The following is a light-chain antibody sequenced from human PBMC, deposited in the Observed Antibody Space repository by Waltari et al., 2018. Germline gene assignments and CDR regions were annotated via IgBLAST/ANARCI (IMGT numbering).Light chain of an antibody. Sequence: SYELTQPPSVSVSPGQTASIPCSGDTLGDKYACWYQQKPGQSPLLLSYPDSKPPSGIPVRFSSSISVNTATLTISGTQAMDEADYYCQAWHSSTVVFGGGTQLTVL. CDR1: TLGDKY. CDR2: PDS. J-gene: IGLJ2*01. CDR3: QAWHSSTVV. V-gene: IGLV3-1*01.